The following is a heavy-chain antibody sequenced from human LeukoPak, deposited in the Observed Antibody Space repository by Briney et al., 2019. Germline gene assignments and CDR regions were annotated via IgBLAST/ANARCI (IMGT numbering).Heavy chain of an antibody. CDR3: AKVVVSLWGSHGY. Sequence: GGSLRLSCAASGFTFSSYAMSWVRQAPGKGLEWVSAISGSGGSTYYADSVKGRFTISRDNSKNTLYPQMNSLRAEDTAVYYCAKVVVSLWGSHGYWGQGTLVTVSS. V-gene: IGHV3-23*01. J-gene: IGHJ4*02. D-gene: IGHD3-22*01. CDR2: ISGSGGST. CDR1: GFTFSSYA.